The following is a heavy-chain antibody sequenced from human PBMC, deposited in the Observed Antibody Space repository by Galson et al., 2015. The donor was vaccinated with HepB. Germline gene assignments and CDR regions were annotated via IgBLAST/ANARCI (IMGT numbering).Heavy chain of an antibody. CDR3: ARDLGYPDSSGFFDS. D-gene: IGHD3-22*01. J-gene: IGHJ5*01. V-gene: IGHV3-48*02. Sequence: SLRLSCAASGFTLSTSSMNWVRQAPGKGLEWLSYINKRGTAMYHADYVKGRFTISRDNARNSLYLQMTSLRDEDTSAYYCARDLGYPDSSGFFDSWGQGTLITVSS. CDR1: GFTLSTSS. CDR2: INKRGTAM.